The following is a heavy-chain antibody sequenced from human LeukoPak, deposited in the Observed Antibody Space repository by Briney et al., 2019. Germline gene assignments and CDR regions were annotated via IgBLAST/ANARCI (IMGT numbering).Heavy chain of an antibody. V-gene: IGHV4-59*08. Sequence: SETLSLTCTVSGGSISSYYWIWTRQPPGTGLDWIGYIYYSGTTYYPPPLQSRATMSVDTSKNQFSLKLNSVTAADTAVYYCARFTYTTRPSDVWGKGTTVTVSS. J-gene: IGHJ6*04. CDR1: GGSISSYY. CDR3: ARFTYTTRPSDV. CDR2: IYYSGTT. D-gene: IGHD3-16*01.